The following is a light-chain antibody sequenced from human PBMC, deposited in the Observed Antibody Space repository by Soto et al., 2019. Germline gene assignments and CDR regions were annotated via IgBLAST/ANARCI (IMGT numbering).Light chain of an antibody. V-gene: IGKV3-20*01. J-gene: IGKJ5*01. CDR2: DAS. Sequence: EIVLTQSPGTLSLSPGERAALSCRASQSVSSSYLAWYQQNPGQAPRLLIYDASNRATGIPARFSGSGSGTDFTLTISRLQPEDFAVYYCQQYGSSPITFGQGTRLEIK. CDR3: QQYGSSPIT. CDR1: QSVSSSY.